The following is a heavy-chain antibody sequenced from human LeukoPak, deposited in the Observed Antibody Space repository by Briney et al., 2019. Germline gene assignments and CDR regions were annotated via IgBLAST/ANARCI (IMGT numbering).Heavy chain of an antibody. CDR3: ARRGYSSGWYDPDAFDI. CDR1: GGSISSSSYS. CDR2: IYYSGST. J-gene: IGHJ3*02. V-gene: IGHV4-61*05. D-gene: IGHD6-19*01. Sequence: PSETLSLTCTVSGGSISSSSYSWSWIRQPPGKGLEWIGYIYYSGSTNYNPSLKSRVTISVDTSKNQFSLKLSSVTAADTAVYYCARRGYSSGWYDPDAFDIWGQGTMVTVSS.